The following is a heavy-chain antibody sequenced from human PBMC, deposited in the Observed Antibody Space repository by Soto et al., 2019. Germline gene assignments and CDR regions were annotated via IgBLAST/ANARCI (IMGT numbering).Heavy chain of an antibody. V-gene: IGHV4-34*01. CDR2: IIYSGSP. Sequence: QVQLQQWGAGLLKPSETLSLTCAVYGGSFSGYYWSWIRQPPGKGLEWIGEIIYSGSPNYNPSLKRRVTISIDTSKIQFSLKLSSVTAADTAVYYCARGGYGGNSGLGHFDYWGQGTLVNVSS. J-gene: IGHJ4*02. CDR3: ARGGYGGNSGLGHFDY. D-gene: IGHD2-21*02. CDR1: GGSFSGYY.